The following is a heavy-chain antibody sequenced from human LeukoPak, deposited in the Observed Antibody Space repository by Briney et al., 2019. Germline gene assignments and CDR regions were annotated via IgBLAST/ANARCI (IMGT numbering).Heavy chain of an antibody. V-gene: IGHV3-30*02. Sequence: PGGSLRLSCAASGFTFSSYGMHWVRQAPGKGLEWVAFIRYDGSNKYYADSVKGRFTISRDNSKNTLYLQMNSLGAEDTAVYYCAREVVPAAMGAFDIWGQGTMVTVSS. CDR3: AREVVPAAMGAFDI. D-gene: IGHD2-2*01. CDR1: GFTFSSYG. CDR2: IRYDGSNK. J-gene: IGHJ3*02.